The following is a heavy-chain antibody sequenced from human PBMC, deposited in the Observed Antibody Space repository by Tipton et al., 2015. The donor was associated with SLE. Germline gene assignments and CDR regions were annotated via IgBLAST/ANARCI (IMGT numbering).Heavy chain of an antibody. Sequence: TLSLTCTVSVCSVTSGISYWSWIRPPAGKGLEWIRQIYPSGRTDYNPALRGRVTMSLDTSKNHFSLKLRSVTAADTAQYFCVRDSVGITRGDAFDIWGQGTMVTVSS. J-gene: IGHJ3*02. V-gene: IGHV4-61*09. CDR1: VCSVTSGISY. CDR2: IYPSGRT. D-gene: IGHD1-26*01. CDR3: VRDSVGITRGDAFDI.